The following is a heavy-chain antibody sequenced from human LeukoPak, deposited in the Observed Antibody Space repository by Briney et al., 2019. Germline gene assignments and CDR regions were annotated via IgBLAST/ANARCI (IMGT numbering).Heavy chain of an antibody. V-gene: IGHV3-7*01. CDR3: ARFGYVAAVDL. Sequence: GGSLRLSCAASGFSFSAYWMTWVRQAPGTALEWVANINPAGTETYYVDPVKGRFTISRDNAKNLLYLQMNSLRAEDTAVYYCARFGYVAAVDLWGQGTLVTVSS. D-gene: IGHD2-15*01. J-gene: IGHJ4*02. CDR1: GFSFSAYW. CDR2: INPAGTET.